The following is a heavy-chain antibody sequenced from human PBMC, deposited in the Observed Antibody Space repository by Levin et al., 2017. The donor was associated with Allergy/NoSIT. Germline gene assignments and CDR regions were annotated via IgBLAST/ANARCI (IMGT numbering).Heavy chain of an antibody. CDR3: ARGGAYADNWFDP. CDR1: GYTFADYF. D-gene: IGHD5-12*01. Sequence: ASVKVSCKTFGYTFADYFVHWVRQAPGQGLEWMGRINPNTGDTDFAQKVQARATLTKDTSISTAYMELSRLTSDDTAIYYCARGGAYADNWFDPWGQGTPVTVSS. J-gene: IGHJ5*02. CDR2: INPNTGDT. V-gene: IGHV1-2*06.